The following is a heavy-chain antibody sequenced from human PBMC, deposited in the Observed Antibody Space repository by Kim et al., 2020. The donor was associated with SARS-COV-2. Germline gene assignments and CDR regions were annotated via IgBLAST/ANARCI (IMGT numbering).Heavy chain of an antibody. CDR1: GYSFTSYW. D-gene: IGHD2-21*02. V-gene: IGHV5-51*01. J-gene: IGHJ3*02. CDR2: IYPGDSDT. CDR3: ARPAYCGGDCYSSGAFDI. Sequence: GESLKISCKGSGYSFTSYWIGWVRQMPGKGLEWMGIIYPGDSDTRYSPSFQGQVTISADKSISTAYLQWSSLKASDTAMYYCARPAYCGGDCYSSGAFDIWGQGTMVTVSS.